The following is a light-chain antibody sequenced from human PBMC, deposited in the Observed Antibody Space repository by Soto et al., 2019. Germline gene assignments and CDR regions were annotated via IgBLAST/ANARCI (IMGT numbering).Light chain of an antibody. CDR3: GVDHGSGSNFVV. CDR1: SGYSNYK. Sequence: QAVVTQPPSASASLGASVTLTCTLSSGYSNYKVDWYQQRPGKGPRFVMRVGTGGIVGSKGDGIPDRFSVLGSGLNRYLTIKNIQEEDESDYHCGVDHGSGSNFVVFGGGTKLTVL. J-gene: IGLJ2*01. V-gene: IGLV9-49*01. CDR2: VGTGGIVG.